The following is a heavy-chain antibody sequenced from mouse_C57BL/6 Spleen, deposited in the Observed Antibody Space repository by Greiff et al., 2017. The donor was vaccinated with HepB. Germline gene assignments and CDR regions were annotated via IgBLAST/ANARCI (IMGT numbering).Heavy chain of an antibody. CDR2: IHPNSGST. J-gene: IGHJ2*01. D-gene: IGHD1-1*02. Sequence: VQLQQSGAELVKPGASVKLSCKASGYTFTSYWMHWVKQRPGQGLEWIGTIHPNSGSTNYNEKFKSKATLTVDKSSSTAYMQLSSLTSEDSAVYYCARDGGVAGDYWGQGTTLTVSS. CDR3: ARDGGVAGDY. CDR1: GYTFTSYW. V-gene: IGHV1-64*01.